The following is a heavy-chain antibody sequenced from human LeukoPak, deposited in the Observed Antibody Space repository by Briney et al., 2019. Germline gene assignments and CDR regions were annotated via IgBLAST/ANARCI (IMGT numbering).Heavy chain of an antibody. V-gene: IGHV3-23*01. Sequence: GGSLRLSCAASGFTFSSYAMSWVRQAPGKGLEWFSGISGSGGSTFYADSVKGRFTISRDNSKSTLFLQMNSLRAEDTAVYYCARGILYPAFYFDYWGQGTLVTVSS. J-gene: IGHJ4*02. D-gene: IGHD3-3*02. CDR3: ARGILYPAFYFDY. CDR2: ISGSGGST. CDR1: GFTFSSYA.